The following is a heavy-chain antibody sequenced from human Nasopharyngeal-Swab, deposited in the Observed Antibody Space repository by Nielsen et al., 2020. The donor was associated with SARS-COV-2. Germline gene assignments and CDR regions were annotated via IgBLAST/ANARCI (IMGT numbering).Heavy chain of an antibody. Sequence: ASVKVSCKASGYTFTGYYMHWVRQAPGQGLEWMGRINPNSGGTNYAQKFQGRVTMTRNTSISTAYMELSSLRSEDTAVYYCARGGPDIVVVPAEAFDIWGQGTMVTVSS. J-gene: IGHJ3*02. CDR2: INPNSGGT. CDR1: GYTFTGYY. CDR3: ARGGPDIVVVPAEAFDI. D-gene: IGHD2-2*01. V-gene: IGHV1-2*06.